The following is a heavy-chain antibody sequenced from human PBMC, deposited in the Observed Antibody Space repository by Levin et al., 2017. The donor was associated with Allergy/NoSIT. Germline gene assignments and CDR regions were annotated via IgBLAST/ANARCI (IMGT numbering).Heavy chain of an antibody. Sequence: GESLKISCQASGYTFTSYGISWVRQAPGQGLEWMGWISAYNGNTNYAQKLQGRVTMTTDTSTSTAYMELRSLRSDDTAVYYCAREGQYSSGWSANDAFDIWGQGTMVTVSS. D-gene: IGHD6-19*01. CDR3: AREGQYSSGWSANDAFDI. CDR2: ISAYNGNT. CDR1: GYTFTSYG. J-gene: IGHJ3*02. V-gene: IGHV1-18*01.